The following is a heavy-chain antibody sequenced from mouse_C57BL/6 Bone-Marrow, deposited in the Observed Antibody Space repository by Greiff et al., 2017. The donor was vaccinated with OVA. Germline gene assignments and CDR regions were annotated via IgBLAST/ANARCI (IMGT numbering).Heavy chain of an antibody. D-gene: IGHD4-1*01. CDR2: IYPGDGDT. Sequence: VQVVESGPELVKPGASVKISCKASGYAFSSSWMNWVKQKPGKGLEWIGRIYPGDGDTNYNGKFKGKATLTADKSSSTAYMQLSSLTSEDSAVYFCAKLGLFDYWGQGTTLTVSS. J-gene: IGHJ2*01. CDR1: GYAFSSSW. V-gene: IGHV1-82*01. CDR3: AKLGLFDY.